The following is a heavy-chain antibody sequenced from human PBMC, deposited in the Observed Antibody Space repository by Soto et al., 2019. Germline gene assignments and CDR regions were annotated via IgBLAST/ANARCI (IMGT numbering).Heavy chain of an antibody. V-gene: IGHV3-23*01. CDR2: ISGSGGSI. CDR1: GFTFSTYA. D-gene: IGHD1-1*01. CDR3: VKGYWKGDV. Sequence: EVQLLESGGGLVQPGGSLRLSCAASGFTFSTYAMNWVRQAPGNGLEWVSAISGSGGSIHYADSVKGRFTISRDNSKKTLYLQMNSLSAEDTAVYHCVKGYWKGDVWGQGTTVTVSS. J-gene: IGHJ6*02.